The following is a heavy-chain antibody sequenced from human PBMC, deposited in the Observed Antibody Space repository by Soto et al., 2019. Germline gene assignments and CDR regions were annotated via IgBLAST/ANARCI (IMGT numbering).Heavy chain of an antibody. Sequence: GGSLRLSWAASGFTFSSYGMRWVRQAPGKGLEWVAVISYDGSNKYYADSVKGRFTISRDNSKNTLYLQMNSLRAEDTAVYYCAKGINYDFWSGYYDYYYYYMDVWGKGTKVTVSS. CDR1: GFTFSSYG. CDR2: ISYDGSNK. D-gene: IGHD3-3*01. V-gene: IGHV3-30*18. CDR3: AKGINYDFWSGYYDYYYYYMDV. J-gene: IGHJ6*03.